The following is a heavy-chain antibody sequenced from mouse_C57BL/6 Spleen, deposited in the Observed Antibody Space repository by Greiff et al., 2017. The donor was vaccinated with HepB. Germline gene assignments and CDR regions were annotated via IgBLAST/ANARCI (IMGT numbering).Heavy chain of an antibody. CDR1: GYTFTSYW. V-gene: IGHV1-5*01. CDR2: IYPGNSDT. D-gene: IGHD2-3*01. Sequence: EVQLQQSGTVLARPGASVKMSCKTSGYTFTSYWMHWVKQRPGQGLEWIGAIYPGNSDTSYNQKFKGKAKLTAVTSASTAYMELSSLTKEDSAVYYCTRVDDGFLPYYAMDYWGQGTSVTVSS. J-gene: IGHJ4*01. CDR3: TRVDDGFLPYYAMDY.